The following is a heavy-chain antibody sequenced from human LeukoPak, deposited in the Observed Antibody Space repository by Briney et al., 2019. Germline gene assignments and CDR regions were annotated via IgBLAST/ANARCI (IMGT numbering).Heavy chain of an antibody. J-gene: IGHJ4*02. CDR3: AKDFYGDYSGSCFDY. Sequence: PGGSLRLPCAASGFTFSSYGMHWVRQAPGKGLEWVAFIRYDGSNKYYADSVKGRFTISRDNSENTLYLQMNSLRAEDTAVYYCAKDFYGDYSGSCFDYWGQGTLVTVSS. CDR2: IRYDGSNK. V-gene: IGHV3-30*02. D-gene: IGHD4-17*01. CDR1: GFTFSSYG.